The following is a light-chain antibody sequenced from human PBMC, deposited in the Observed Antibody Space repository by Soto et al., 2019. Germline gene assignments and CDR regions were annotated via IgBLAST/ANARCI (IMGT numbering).Light chain of an antibody. CDR1: SSDVGAYNY. V-gene: IGLV2-14*01. CDR2: DVT. CDR3: SSYTRSTTLVV. Sequence: QSVLTQPASVSGSPGQSITISCTGTSSDVGAYNYVSWYQQHPGKAPKLMIYDVTNRPSGVSSRFSGSKSGNTASLTISGLQAEDEADYYCSSYTRSTTLVVFGGGTKVTVL. J-gene: IGLJ2*01.